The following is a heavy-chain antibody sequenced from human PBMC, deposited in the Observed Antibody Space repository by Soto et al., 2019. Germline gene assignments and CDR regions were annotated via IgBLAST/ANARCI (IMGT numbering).Heavy chain of an antibody. V-gene: IGHV6-1*01. CDR3: ARGRKSAFDY. CDR2: TYYASKWNN. Sequence: QVQLQQSGPELMKPSQTLSLTCAISGDSVSSNGVAWNWIRQSPSRGLEWLGRTYYASKWNNGYSPSVKSRITINPDTSKNQFSLQLHFVTPEDTAVYYCARGRKSAFDYWGQGTLVTVSS. J-gene: IGHJ4*02. CDR1: GDSVSSNGVA.